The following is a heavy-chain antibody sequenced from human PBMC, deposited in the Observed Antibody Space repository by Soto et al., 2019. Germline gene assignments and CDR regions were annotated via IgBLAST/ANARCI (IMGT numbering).Heavy chain of an antibody. CDR2: MNPGSGDT. Sequence: ASVKVSCKASGYSFTNNDVTWVRQATGQGLEWMGWMNPGSGDTGYAQKFQGRVTMTRDISIATAYMELSSLRSDDTAIYYCARMATFGSLNWFDPWGQGTLVTVSA. V-gene: IGHV1-8*01. CDR3: ARMATFGSLNWFDP. D-gene: IGHD3-16*01. CDR1: GYSFTNND. J-gene: IGHJ5*02.